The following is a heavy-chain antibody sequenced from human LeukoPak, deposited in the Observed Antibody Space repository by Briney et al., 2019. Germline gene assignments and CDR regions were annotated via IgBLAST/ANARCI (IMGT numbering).Heavy chain of an antibody. J-gene: IGHJ6*03. V-gene: IGHV1-8*01. CDR2: MNPNSGNT. CDR1: GYTFTSWD. Sequence: GASVKVSCKASGYTFTSWDINWVRQATGQGLEWMGWMNPNSGNTGYAQKFQGRVTMTRNTSISTAYMELSSLRSEDTAVYYCARVGGYDEDHYYYYMDVWGKGTTVTVSS. CDR3: ARVGGYDEDHYYYYMDV. D-gene: IGHD5-12*01.